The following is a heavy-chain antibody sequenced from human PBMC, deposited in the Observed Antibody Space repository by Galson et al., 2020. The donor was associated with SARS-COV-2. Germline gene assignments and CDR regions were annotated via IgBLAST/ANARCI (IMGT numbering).Heavy chain of an antibody. CDR3: ARNTLNDWYFDL. CDR2: IWYDGSNK. CDR1: GFTFSSYG. D-gene: IGHD2-2*02. Sequence: GGSLRLSCAASGFTFSSYGMHWVRQAPGKGLEWVAVIWYDGSNKYYADSVKGRFTISRDNSKNTLYLQMNSLRAEDTAVYYCARNTLNDWYFDLWGRGTLVTVSS. V-gene: IGHV3-33*01. J-gene: IGHJ2*01.